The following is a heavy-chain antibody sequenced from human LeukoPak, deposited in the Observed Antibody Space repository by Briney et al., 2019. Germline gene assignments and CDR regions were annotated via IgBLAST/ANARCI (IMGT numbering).Heavy chain of an antibody. CDR3: ATEGYSSSWYPYYFDY. V-gene: IGHV1-24*01. J-gene: IGHJ4*02. CDR2: FDPEDGET. Sequence: ASVKVSCKVSGYTLTELSMHWVRRAPGKGLEWMGGFDPEDGETIYAQKFQGRATMTEDTSTDTAYMELSSLRSEDTAVYYCATEGYSSSWYPYYFDYWGQGTLVTVSS. D-gene: IGHD6-13*01. CDR1: GYTLTELS.